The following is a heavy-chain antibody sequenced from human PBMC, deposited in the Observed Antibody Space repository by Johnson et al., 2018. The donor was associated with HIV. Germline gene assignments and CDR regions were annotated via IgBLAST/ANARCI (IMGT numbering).Heavy chain of an antibody. V-gene: IGHV3-21*01. CDR3: ARDYGDDEVPDAFDI. D-gene: IGHD4-17*01. CDR2: ISGSGHST. Sequence: VQLVESGGGVVQPGRSLRLSCAASGFTFSSYDMHWVRQAPGKGLEWVSAISGSGHSTYYADSVKGRFTISRDNAKNSLYLQMNSLRAEDTAVYYCARDYGDDEVPDAFDIWGQGTMVTVSS. J-gene: IGHJ3*02. CDR1: GFTFSSYD.